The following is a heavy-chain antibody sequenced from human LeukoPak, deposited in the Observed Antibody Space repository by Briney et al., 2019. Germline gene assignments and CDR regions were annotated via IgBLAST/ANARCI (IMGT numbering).Heavy chain of an antibody. D-gene: IGHD6-13*01. CDR1: GFTFSRYS. J-gene: IGHJ4*01. CDR2: ISSSSSYI. Sequence: AWSVSLSCASCGFTFSRYSRNGVRQARGKGLEWVSSISSSSSYIYYADSVKGRFTISRDNAKNSLYLQVNSLRAEDTAVYYCARDLPIANRNFDYWG. CDR3: ARDLPIANRNFDY. V-gene: IGHV3-21*01.